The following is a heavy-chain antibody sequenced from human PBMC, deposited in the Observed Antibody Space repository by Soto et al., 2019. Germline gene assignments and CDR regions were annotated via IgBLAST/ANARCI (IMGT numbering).Heavy chain of an antibody. CDR3: PRRITQPAGFDY. D-gene: IGHD3-10*01. CDR1: GGSISSSSYY. Sequence: QLQLQESGPGLVKPSETLSLTCTVSGGSISSSSYYWGWIRQPPGKGLEWIGSIYYSGSTYYNPSLISPVTIPLDPSKNQFSLTLSSVTAADTAVYYSPRRITQPAGFDYWGQGTLVTVSS. CDR2: IYYSGST. V-gene: IGHV4-39*01. J-gene: IGHJ4*02.